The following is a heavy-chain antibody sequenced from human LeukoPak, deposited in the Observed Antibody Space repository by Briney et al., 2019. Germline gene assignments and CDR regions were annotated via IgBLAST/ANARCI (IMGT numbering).Heavy chain of an antibody. J-gene: IGHJ3*01. D-gene: IGHD3-22*01. CDR2: IVVGSGNT. CDR3: AAEAAYYCDGRDAFDV. CDR1: GFTFTSYA. V-gene: IGHV1-58*01. Sequence: SVKLSCTASGFTFTSYAVKWVRQARGQRLEWIGWIVVGSGNTNYAQKFQERVTITRDMSTSLVYMELSSLRSEDTAEYYCAAEAAYYCDGRDAFDVWGQGTMVTVSS.